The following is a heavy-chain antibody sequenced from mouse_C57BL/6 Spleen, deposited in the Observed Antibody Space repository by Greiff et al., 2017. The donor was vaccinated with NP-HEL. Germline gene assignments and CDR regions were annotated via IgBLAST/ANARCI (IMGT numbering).Heavy chain of an antibody. CDR3: SYGSCDY. V-gene: IGHV1-53*01. D-gene: IGHD1-1*02. J-gene: IGHJ2*01. CDR2: INPSDGGT. Sequence: QVQLQQPGAELVKPGASVKLSCTASGYTFTSYWMHWVKQRPGQGLEWIGNINPSDGGTNYNEKFKSKATLTEDNSSSTAYMQLSSLASEDSAVDYCSYGSCDYWGKGTTLTVSS. CDR1: GYTFTSYW.